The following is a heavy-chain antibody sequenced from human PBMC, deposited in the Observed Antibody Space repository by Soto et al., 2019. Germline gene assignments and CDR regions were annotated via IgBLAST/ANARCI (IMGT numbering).Heavy chain of an antibody. CDR3: ASIPRTTSYYDSSGYPFDY. V-gene: IGHV1-69*13. CDR2: IIPIFGTA. CDR1: GGTFSSYA. Sequence: GASVKVSCKASGGTFSSYAISWVRQAPGQGLEWMGGIIPIFGTANYAQKFQGRVTITADESTSTAYMELSSLRSEDTAVYYCASIPRTTSYYDSSGYPFDYWGQGTLVTVSS. J-gene: IGHJ4*02. D-gene: IGHD3-22*01.